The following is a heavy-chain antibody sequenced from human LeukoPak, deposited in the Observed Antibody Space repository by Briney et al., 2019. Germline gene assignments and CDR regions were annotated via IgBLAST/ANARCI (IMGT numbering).Heavy chain of an antibody. D-gene: IGHD5-18*01. V-gene: IGHV3-7*01. J-gene: IGHJ4*02. CDR2: IKQDGSEK. CDR1: GFTFSSYW. Sequence: GGSLRLSCAASGFTFSSYWMSWVRQAPGKGLEWVANIKQDGSEKYYVDSVKGRFTISRDNAKNSLYLQMNSLRAEDTAVYYCARHGDWGQAAMVTSPDYWGQGTLVTVSS. CDR3: ARHGDWGQAAMVTSPDY.